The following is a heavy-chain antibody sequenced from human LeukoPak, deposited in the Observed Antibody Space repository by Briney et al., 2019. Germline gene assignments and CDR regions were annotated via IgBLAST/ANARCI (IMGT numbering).Heavy chain of an antibody. D-gene: IGHD1-26*01. CDR2: ISGSGGST. J-gene: IGHJ4*02. V-gene: IGHV3-23*01. CDR1: GFTFSSYT. Sequence: GGSLRLSCAGSGFTFSSYTMVWVRQAPGKGLEWVSAISGSGGSTYYADSVKGRFTISRDNSKNTLYLQMNSLRAEDSAVYYCAKDLRVGATDCYFDYWGQGTLVTVSS. CDR3: AKDLRVGATDCYFDY.